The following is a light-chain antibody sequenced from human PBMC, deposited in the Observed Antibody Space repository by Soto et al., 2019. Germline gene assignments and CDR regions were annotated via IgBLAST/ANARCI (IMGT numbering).Light chain of an antibody. J-gene: IGLJ2*01. CDR2: KDT. CDR3: QSADSSGTYVE. V-gene: IGLV3-25*03. CDR1: ALAKQY. Sequence: SYELKQPPSVSVSPGQTARITCSGDALAKQYAYWYQQKPGQAPVLVIYKDTERPSGIPERFSGSSSGTTVTLTISGVQAEDEADYHCQSADSSGTYVEFDGGTKLNVL.